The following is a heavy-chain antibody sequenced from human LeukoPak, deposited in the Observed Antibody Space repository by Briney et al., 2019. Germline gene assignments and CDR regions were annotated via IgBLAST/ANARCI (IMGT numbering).Heavy chain of an antibody. Sequence: GSLRLSCAASGLTFSDYYMSWIRQAPGKGLEWVSYISSSSSYTNYADSVKGRFTISRDNAKNSLYLQMNSLRAEDTAVYYCASRSYYYYGMDVWGQGTTVTVSS. CDR1: GLTFSDYY. J-gene: IGHJ6*02. CDR3: ASRSYYYYGMDV. CDR2: ISSSSSYT. V-gene: IGHV3-11*06.